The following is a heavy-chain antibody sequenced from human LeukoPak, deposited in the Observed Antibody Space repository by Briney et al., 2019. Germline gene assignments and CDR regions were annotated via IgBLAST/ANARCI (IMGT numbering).Heavy chain of an antibody. V-gene: IGHV3-21*01. CDR3: ARVSGNYARYYFDY. CDR1: GFSFSSYS. CDR2: IDVTSNYI. D-gene: IGHD1-26*01. J-gene: IGHJ4*02. Sequence: GGSLRLSCAASGFSFSSYSMNWVRQAPGKGLEWVSSIDVTSNYIYYADSLKGRFTISRDNAKNSLYLQMNSLRAEDTAVYYCARVSGNYARYYFDYWGQGTLVTVSS.